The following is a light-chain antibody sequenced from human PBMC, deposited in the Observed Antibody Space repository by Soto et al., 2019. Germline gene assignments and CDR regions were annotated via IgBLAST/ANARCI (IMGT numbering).Light chain of an antibody. Sequence: QSVLTQPRSVSGSPGQSVTIYCTGTSSDVGAYNFVSWYQHHPGKAPKLIIYDVTERPSGVPDRFSGSKSGNSASLTISGLQTEDEADYYCCSYAGTYSWVFGGGTQLTV. J-gene: IGLJ7*01. CDR1: SSDVGAYNF. CDR2: DVT. V-gene: IGLV2-11*01. CDR3: CSYAGTYSWV.